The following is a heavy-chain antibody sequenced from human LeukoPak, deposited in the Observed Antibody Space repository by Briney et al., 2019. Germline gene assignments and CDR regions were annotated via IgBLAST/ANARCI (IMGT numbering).Heavy chain of an antibody. D-gene: IGHD3-10*01. V-gene: IGHV3-23*01. CDR1: AFTFSSCA. CDR2: ISGSGGST. CDR3: AKGMVRGDLEY. Sequence: GGSLRLSCAASAFTFSSCAMSWVRQAPGKGLEWVSTISGSGGSTYYADSVKGRFTISRDNSKNTLYLQMNSLRAEDTAVYYCAKGMVRGDLEYWGQGTLVTVSS. J-gene: IGHJ4*02.